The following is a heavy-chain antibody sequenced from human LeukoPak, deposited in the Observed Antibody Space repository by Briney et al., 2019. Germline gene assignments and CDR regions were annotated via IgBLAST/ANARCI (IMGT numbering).Heavy chain of an antibody. Sequence: SETLSLNCTVFGDSISGYYWSWIRQPPGKGLEWIGYVYQRGSTNYNPSLKSRVLISADRSKNHFSLRLTSVTAADTAVYYCARTLGYCSGGTCYNYFDPWGQGTLVTVSS. CDR1: GDSISGYY. V-gene: IGHV4-59*08. CDR3: ARTLGYCSGGTCYNYFDP. CDR2: VYQRGST. D-gene: IGHD2-15*01. J-gene: IGHJ5*02.